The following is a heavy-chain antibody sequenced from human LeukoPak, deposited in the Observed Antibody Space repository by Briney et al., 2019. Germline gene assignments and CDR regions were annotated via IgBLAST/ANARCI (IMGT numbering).Heavy chain of an antibody. V-gene: IGHV4-30-2*03. CDR2: IYHSGSGST. CDR3: ATQGYSSGWTRFDP. J-gene: IGHJ5*02. D-gene: IGHD6-19*01. CDR1: GGSISSGGHS. Sequence: SETLSLTCTVSGGSISSGGHSWSWIRQPPGKGLEWIGYIYHSGSGSTYYNPSLKSRVTISVDTSKNQFSLKLSSVTAADTAVYYCATQGYSSGWTRFDPWGQGTLVTVSS.